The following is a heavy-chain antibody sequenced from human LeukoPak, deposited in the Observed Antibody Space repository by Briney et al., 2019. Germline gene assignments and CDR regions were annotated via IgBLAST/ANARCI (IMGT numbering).Heavy chain of an antibody. CDR3: ARLAVVTAMPLYNWFDP. J-gene: IGHJ5*02. V-gene: IGHV3-48*03. D-gene: IGHD2-21*02. CDR1: GFTFSSYE. CDR2: ISSSGSTI. Sequence: QSGGSLRLSCAASGFTFSSYEMNWVRQAPGKGLEWVSYISSSGSTIYYADSVKGRFTISRDNVKNSLYLQMNSLRAEDTAVYYCARLAVVTAMPLYNWFDPWGQGTLVTVSS.